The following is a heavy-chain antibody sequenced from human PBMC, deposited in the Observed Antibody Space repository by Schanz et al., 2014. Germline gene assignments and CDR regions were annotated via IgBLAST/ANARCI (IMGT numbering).Heavy chain of an antibody. D-gene: IGHD2-2*01. J-gene: IGHJ4*02. Sequence: EVQLVESGGGLVQPGGSLRLSCAASGFIFSNSWMSWVRQAPGKGLEWVSGINWNGGSTGYADSVKGRFTISRDNAKNSLFLQMNSLSAEDTAVYYCAKVAPAATYLDSWGLGTLVTVSS. CDR1: GFIFSNSW. CDR2: INWNGGST. CDR3: AKVAPAATYLDS. V-gene: IGHV3-20*04.